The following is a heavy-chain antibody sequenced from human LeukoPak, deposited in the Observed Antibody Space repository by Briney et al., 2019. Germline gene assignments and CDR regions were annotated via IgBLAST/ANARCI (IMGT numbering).Heavy chain of an antibody. J-gene: IGHJ4*02. CDR3: ARDPERYLRTGKFDY. CDR1: GFTFSTSA. Sequence: PGGSLRLSCAASGFTFSTSAMNWVRQVPGKGLEWVSSINSYSSHIYYAASVRGRFTVSRDNARNPVFLQMNSLTAEDTAVYYCARDPERYLRTGKFDYWGQGTLVTVSS. D-gene: IGHD5/OR15-5a*01. V-gene: IGHV3-21*01. CDR2: INSYSSHI.